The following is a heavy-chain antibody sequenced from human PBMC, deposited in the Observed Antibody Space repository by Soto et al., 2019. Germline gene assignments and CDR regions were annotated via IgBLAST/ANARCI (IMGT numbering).Heavy chain of an antibody. J-gene: IGHJ3*01. Sequence: EVQLVESGGGLVQPGRSLRLSCAASGFIFDDYAMHWVRQAPGKGLEWVSGIRWNNDNLGYADSVKGRVTISRDNAKNCLYLQMNSLRAEDTAFYYCVKDISGPVAGVGAFDLWGQGTMVTVSS. D-gene: IGHD6-19*01. CDR3: VKDISGPVAGVGAFDL. CDR2: IRWNNDNL. CDR1: GFIFDDYA. V-gene: IGHV3-9*01.